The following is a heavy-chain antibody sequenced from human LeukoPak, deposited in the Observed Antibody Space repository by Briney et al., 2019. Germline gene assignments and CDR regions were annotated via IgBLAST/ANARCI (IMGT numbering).Heavy chain of an antibody. V-gene: IGHV3-30-3*01. D-gene: IGHD3-10*01. CDR1: GFTFSSYT. J-gene: IGHJ5*02. Sequence: QTGGSLRLSCAASGFTFSSYTMHWVRQAPGKGLEWVALISHDGSNKYDPDSVKGRFTISRDNSKNTLYLQMNSLRAEDTAVYFCARVATGSYDWFDPWGQGTLVTVSS. CDR3: ARVATGSYDWFDP. CDR2: ISHDGSNK.